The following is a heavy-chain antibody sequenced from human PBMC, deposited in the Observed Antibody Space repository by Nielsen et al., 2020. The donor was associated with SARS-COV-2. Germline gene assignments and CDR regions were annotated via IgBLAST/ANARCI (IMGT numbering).Heavy chain of an antibody. J-gene: IGHJ6*02. CDR2: IYSGGST. CDR1: GFTVSSNY. Sequence: LSLTCAASGFTVSSNYMSWVRQAPGKGLEWVSVIYSGGSTYYTDSVKGRFTISRDNSKNTLYLQMNSLRAEDTAVYYCARDVRENVWGQGTTVTVSS. CDR3: ARDVRENV. D-gene: IGHD1-26*01. V-gene: IGHV3-66*01.